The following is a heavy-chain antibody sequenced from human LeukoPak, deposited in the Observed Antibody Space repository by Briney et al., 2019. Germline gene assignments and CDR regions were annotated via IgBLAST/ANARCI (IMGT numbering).Heavy chain of an antibody. Sequence: SETLSLTCAVSDYSITSDYYWGWIRQPPGKGLEWIGSIYHSGSTYYNPSLKRRVTISVDTSKNQFSLKLTSVTAADTAVYYCAREGSTSGTNWFDPWGQGTLVTVSS. D-gene: IGHD3-10*01. J-gene: IGHJ5*02. V-gene: IGHV4-38-2*02. CDR1: DYSITSDYY. CDR3: AREGSTSGTNWFDP. CDR2: IYHSGST.